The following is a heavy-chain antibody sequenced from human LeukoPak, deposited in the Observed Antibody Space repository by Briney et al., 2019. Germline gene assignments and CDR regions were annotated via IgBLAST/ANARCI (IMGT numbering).Heavy chain of an antibody. CDR1: GFPFSSYS. J-gene: IGHJ3*02. CDR3: STGSGHAFDI. CDR2: MNSDGSST. V-gene: IGHV3-74*01. Sequence: PGGSLRLSCAAPGFPFSSYSMHWVRQVPGKELMWVSRMNSDGSSTCDADFVKGRFTISRDNANATLYVQMNSLRAEDPAVNSCSTGSGHAFDIWGRGIRVSVSS. D-gene: IGHD3-10*01.